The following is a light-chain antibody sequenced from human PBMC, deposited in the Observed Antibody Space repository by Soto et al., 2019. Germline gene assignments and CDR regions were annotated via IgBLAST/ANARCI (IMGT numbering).Light chain of an antibody. CDR3: AAWDDSLNGLL. J-gene: IGLJ1*01. V-gene: IGLV1-44*01. CDR2: NNN. CDR1: SSNIGSNN. Sequence: QSVLTQPPSASGTPGQRVTISCSGSSSNIGSNNVNWYQQLPGTAPKLLIYNNNQRPSGVPDRFSGSKSGTSASLAISGLQSEDEADYYCAAWDDSLNGLLFGTGTKLTVL.